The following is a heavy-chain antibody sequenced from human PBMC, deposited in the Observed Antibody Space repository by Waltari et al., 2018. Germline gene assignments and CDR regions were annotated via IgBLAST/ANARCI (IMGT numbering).Heavy chain of an antibody. CDR3: ARHGTLTYSSSWAYYYGMDV. CDR2: IYPVDSDN. V-gene: IGHV5-51*01. J-gene: IGHJ6*02. CDR1: GYSFTSYW. D-gene: IGHD6-13*01. Sequence: EVQLVQSGAEVKKPGESLKISCKGSGYSFTSYWIGWVRQMPGKGLEWMGIIYPVDSDNSYSPSFQGKVTIAADKSIRTAYLQWGSLKASDTAMYYCARHGTLTYSSSWAYYYGMDVWGQGTTVTVSS.